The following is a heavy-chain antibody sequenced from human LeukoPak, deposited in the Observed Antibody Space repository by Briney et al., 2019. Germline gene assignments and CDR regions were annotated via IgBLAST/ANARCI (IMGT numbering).Heavy chain of an antibody. CDR1: GGSISSGSYY. CDR2: IYTSGST. J-gene: IGHJ4*02. D-gene: IGHD3-10*01. CDR3: ASQVYGSGSYRFDY. Sequence: PSQTLSLTCTVPGGSISSGSYYWSWIRQPAGKGLEWIGRIYTSGSTSYNPSLKSRVTISVDTSKNQFSLKLSSVTAADTAVYYCASQVYGSGSYRFDYWGQGTLVTVSS. V-gene: IGHV4-61*02.